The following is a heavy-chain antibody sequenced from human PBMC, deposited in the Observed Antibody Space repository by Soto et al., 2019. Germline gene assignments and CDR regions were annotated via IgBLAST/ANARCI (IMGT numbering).Heavy chain of an antibody. Sequence: GGSLRLSCAASGFTVSSNYMSWVHQAPGKGLEWVSVIYSGGSTYYADSVKGRFTISRDNSKNTLYLQMNSLRAEDTAVYYCARLDSGSYSSFDYWGQGTLVTVSS. V-gene: IGHV3-53*01. CDR1: GFTVSSNY. J-gene: IGHJ4*02. CDR2: IYSGGST. D-gene: IGHD1-26*01. CDR3: ARLDSGSYSSFDY.